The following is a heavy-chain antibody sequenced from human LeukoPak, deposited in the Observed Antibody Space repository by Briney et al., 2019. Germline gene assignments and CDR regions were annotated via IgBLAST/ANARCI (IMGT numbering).Heavy chain of an antibody. J-gene: IGHJ4*02. CDR3: ARDIQWLVPGY. D-gene: IGHD6-19*01. CDR2: ISSSSSYI. Sequence: GGSLRLSCAASGFTFSSYSMNWVRQAPGKGLEWVSSISSSSSYIYYADSVKGRFTISRDNAKNSLYLQMNSLRAEDTAVYYCARDIQWLVPGYWGQGTLLTVSS. CDR1: GFTFSSYS. V-gene: IGHV3-21*01.